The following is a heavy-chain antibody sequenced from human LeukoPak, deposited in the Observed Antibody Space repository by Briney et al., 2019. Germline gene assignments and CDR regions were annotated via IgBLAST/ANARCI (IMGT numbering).Heavy chain of an antibody. J-gene: IGHJ3*02. V-gene: IGHV3-21*01. CDR1: GFSFSSPG. CDR3: ARYQTGTWTSYDSSDI. D-gene: IGHD1-7*01. Sequence: GGSLRLSCTASGFSFSSPGMNWVRQAPGKGLEWVSSINGESTFKVYADSVKGRFTISRDNAKNSLYLQMDSLRAEDTAVYYCARYQTGTWTSYDSSDIWGQGTLVTVSS. CDR2: INGESTFK.